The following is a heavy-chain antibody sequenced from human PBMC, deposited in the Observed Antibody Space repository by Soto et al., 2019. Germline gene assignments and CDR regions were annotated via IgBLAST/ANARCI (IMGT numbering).Heavy chain of an antibody. D-gene: IGHD5-18*01. Sequence: SQALSLTCAISGDSVSSNSAAWNWIRQSPSRGLEWLGRTYYRSKWYNDYAVSVKSRITINPDTSKNQFSLQLNSVTPEDTAVYYCAREPDTAMVPNYFDYWGQGTLVTVSS. CDR2: TYYRSKWYN. J-gene: IGHJ4*02. CDR3: AREPDTAMVPNYFDY. V-gene: IGHV6-1*01. CDR1: GDSVSSNSAA.